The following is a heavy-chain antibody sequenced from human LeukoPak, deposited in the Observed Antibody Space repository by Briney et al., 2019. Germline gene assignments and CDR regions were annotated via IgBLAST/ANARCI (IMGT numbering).Heavy chain of an antibody. D-gene: IGHD2-15*01. CDR2: ISAYNGNT. CDR3: ARWRYCSGGSCYRGLGWFDP. J-gene: IGHJ5*02. CDR1: GYTFTGYG. V-gene: IGHV1-18*01. Sequence: GASVRVSCKASGYTFTGYGISWVRQAPGQGLEWMGWISAYNGNTNYAQKLQGRVTMTTDTSTSTAYMELRSLRSDDTAVYYCARWRYCSGGSCYRGLGWFDPWGQGTLVTVSS.